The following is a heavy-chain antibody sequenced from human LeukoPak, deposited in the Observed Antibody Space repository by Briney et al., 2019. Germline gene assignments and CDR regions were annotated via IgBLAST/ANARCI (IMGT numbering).Heavy chain of an antibody. V-gene: IGHV3-9*01. CDR2: ISWNSGSI. D-gene: IGHD6-19*01. Sequence: PGGSLRLSCAASGFTFDDYAMHWVRQAPGKGLEWVSGISWNSGSIGYADSVKGRFTISRDNAKNSLYLQMNSLRAEDTALYYCAKDKEQWYSSGWPDNWGQGTLVTVSS. J-gene: IGHJ4*02. CDR1: GFTFDDYA. CDR3: AKDKEQWYSSGWPDN.